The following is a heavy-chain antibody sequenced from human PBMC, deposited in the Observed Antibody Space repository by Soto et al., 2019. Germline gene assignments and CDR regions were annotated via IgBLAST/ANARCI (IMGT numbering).Heavy chain of an antibody. V-gene: IGHV3-33*01. D-gene: IGHD6-13*01. CDR1: GFTFSSYG. CDR3: ARDYSSSWYGLDY. J-gene: IGHJ4*02. CDR2: IWYDGSNK. Sequence: QVQLVESGGGVVQPGRSLRLSCAASGFTFSSYGMHWVRQAPGKGLEWVAVIWYDGSNKYYADSVKGRFTISRDNSKNTLYLQMNSLRAEDTDVYYCARDYSSSWYGLDYWGQGTLVTVSS.